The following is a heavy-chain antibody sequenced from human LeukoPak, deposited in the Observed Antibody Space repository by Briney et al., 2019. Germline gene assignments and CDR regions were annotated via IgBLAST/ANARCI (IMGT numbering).Heavy chain of an antibody. J-gene: IGHJ4*02. V-gene: IGHV1-8*01. Sequence: ASVKVSCKASGYTFTSYDINWVRQATGQGLEWMGWMNPNSGNTGYAQKFQGRVTMTRNTSISTAYMELSSLRSEDTAVYYCARARRYYGSGSTSYYFDYWGQGTLVTVS. CDR3: ARARRYYGSGSTSYYFDY. CDR1: GYTFTSYD. CDR2: MNPNSGNT. D-gene: IGHD3-10*01.